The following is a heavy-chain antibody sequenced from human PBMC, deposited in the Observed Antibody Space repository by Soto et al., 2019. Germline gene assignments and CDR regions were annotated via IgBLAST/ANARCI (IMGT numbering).Heavy chain of an antibody. CDR1: GGSISSGDYY. CDR3: ARDLEGELGGVDY. Sequence: QVQLQESGPGLVKPSQTLSLTCTVSGGSISSGDYYWSWIRQPPGKGLEWIGYIYYSGSTYYNPSLKSRVTISVDTSKHPVSLKLSSVTAADTAVYYCARDLEGELGGVDYWGQGTLVTVSS. CDR2: IYYSGST. D-gene: IGHD1-26*01. J-gene: IGHJ4*02. V-gene: IGHV4-30-4*01.